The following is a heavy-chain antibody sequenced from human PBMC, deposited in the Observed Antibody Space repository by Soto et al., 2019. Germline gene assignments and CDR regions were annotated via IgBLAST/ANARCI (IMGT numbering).Heavy chain of an antibody. CDR2: IWYDASNK. J-gene: IGHJ6*03. Sequence: QVQLVESGGGVVQPGRSLRLSCAASGFTFRNYGMHWVRQAPGKGLEWVAVIWYDASNKYYAGSVKGRFTISRDNSKKPLSMQMDSLRVEDTAVYYCARGGCDGFGGSCPTCYCYMDVWGSGTTVTVSS. V-gene: IGHV3-33*01. CDR3: ARGGCDGFGGSCPTCYCYMDV. CDR1: GFTFRNYG. D-gene: IGHD2-15*01.